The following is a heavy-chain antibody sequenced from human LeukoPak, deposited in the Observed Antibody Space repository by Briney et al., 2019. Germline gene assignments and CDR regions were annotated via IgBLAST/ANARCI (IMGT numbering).Heavy chain of an antibody. J-gene: IGHJ4*02. D-gene: IGHD1-1*01. CDR3: AIDYTGCWNDY. CDR2: IKEDGSEK. V-gene: IGHV3-7*01. Sequence: GGSLRLSCVASGFSFSSYWMSWVRQAPGKGLEWVANIKEDGSEKYYVDSVKGRFTISRDNARNSLYLQINSLRAEDTAVYYCAIDYTGCWNDYWGQGTLVTVSS. CDR1: GFSFSSYW.